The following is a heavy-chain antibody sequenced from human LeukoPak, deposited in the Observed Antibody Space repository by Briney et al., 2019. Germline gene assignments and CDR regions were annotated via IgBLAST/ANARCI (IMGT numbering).Heavy chain of an antibody. CDR2: IHYSGST. V-gene: IGHV4-59*02. J-gene: IGHJ4*02. CDR1: GGSVSGYY. CDR3: ARDGSTGLDY. D-gene: IGHD3-10*01. Sequence: SEALSLTCTVSGGSVSGYYWSWIRQPPGKGLEWIGYIHYSGSTNYNPSLKSRVTISVDTSKNQFSLKLSSVTAADTAVYYCARDGSTGLDYWGQGTLVTVSS.